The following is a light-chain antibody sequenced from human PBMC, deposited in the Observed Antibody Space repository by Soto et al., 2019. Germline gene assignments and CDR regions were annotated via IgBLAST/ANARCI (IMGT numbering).Light chain of an antibody. CDR2: GAS. CDR3: QHYGASPKYT. J-gene: IGKJ2*01. Sequence: EIVLTQSPGTLSLSPGQRATLYCRASQSVSSSSLAWYQQRPGQAPRLLIYGASRRATGIPDRFSGSGSGTDFTLTISRLEPEDFAVYYCQHYGASPKYTFGQGTKLEIK. V-gene: IGKV3-20*01. CDR1: QSVSSSS.